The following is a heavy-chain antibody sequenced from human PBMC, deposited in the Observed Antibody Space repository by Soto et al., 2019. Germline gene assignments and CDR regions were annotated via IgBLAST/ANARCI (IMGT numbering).Heavy chain of an antibody. Sequence: ASVKVSCKASGYTFTGYYMHWVRQAPGQGLEWMGWINPNNGGTNYAQKFQGWVTMTRDTSISTAYMELSRLRSDDTAVYYCARDGTTYYGMDVWGQGTTVTSP. CDR3: ARDGTTYYGMDV. CDR1: GYTFTGYY. D-gene: IGHD1-1*01. J-gene: IGHJ6*02. CDR2: INPNNGGT. V-gene: IGHV1-2*04.